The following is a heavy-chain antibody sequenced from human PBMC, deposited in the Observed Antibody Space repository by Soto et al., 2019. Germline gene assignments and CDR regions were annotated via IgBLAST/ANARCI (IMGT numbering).Heavy chain of an antibody. CDR2: ISYDGSNK. CDR3: ARDWGATMIVVVPDY. D-gene: IGHD3-22*01. CDR1: GFTFSSYA. V-gene: IGHV3-30-3*01. Sequence: SLRLSCAASGFTFSSYAMHWVRQAPGKGLEWVAVISYDGSNKYYADSVKGRFTISRDNSKNTLYLQMNSLRAEDTAVYYCARDWGATMIVVVPDYWGQGTLVTVSS. J-gene: IGHJ4*02.